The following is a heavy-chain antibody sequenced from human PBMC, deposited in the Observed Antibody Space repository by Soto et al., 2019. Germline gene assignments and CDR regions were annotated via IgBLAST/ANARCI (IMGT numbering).Heavy chain of an antibody. J-gene: IGHJ3*02. Sequence: QVQLVQSGAEVKKPGSSVKVSCKASGGTFSSYTISWVRQAPGQGLEWMGRIIPILGIANYAQKFQGRVMITADKSTSTAYMELSSLRSEDTAVYYCARAWAVVVVAATGADAFDIWGQGTMVTVSS. CDR2: IIPILGIA. D-gene: IGHD2-15*01. V-gene: IGHV1-69*02. CDR1: GGTFSSYT. CDR3: ARAWAVVVVAATGADAFDI.